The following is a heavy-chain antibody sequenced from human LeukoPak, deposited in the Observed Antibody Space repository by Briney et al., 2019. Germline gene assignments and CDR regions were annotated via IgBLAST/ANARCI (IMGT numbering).Heavy chain of an antibody. J-gene: IGHJ3*01. V-gene: IGHV3-23*01. CDR1: GFTFSSYD. Sequence: PGGSLRLSCAASGFTFSSYDMSWVRLPPGKGLEWVSSISASDGSIYYADSVMGRLTISRDNSKNTLFLQMNNLRAEDTAIYYCAKGGYGSGSYFAFDVWGQGTMVTVSS. D-gene: IGHD3-10*01. CDR2: ISASDGSI. CDR3: AKGGYGSGSYFAFDV.